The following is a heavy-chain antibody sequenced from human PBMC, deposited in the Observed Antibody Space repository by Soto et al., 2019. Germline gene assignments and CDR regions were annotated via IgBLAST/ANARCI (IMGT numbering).Heavy chain of an antibody. J-gene: IGHJ4*02. CDR1: NGSVSGYY. CDR3: ARWWKFSANFDY. D-gene: IGHD2-15*01. Sequence: QVQLHQWGAGLLKPSETLSLTCAVYNGSVSGYYWSWIRQPPGKGLEWIGEINHSGRTNYNPSLKSRFTISIDTSKNQFSLEVRSVTAADTAVYYCARWWKFSANFDYWGQGALVTVST. V-gene: IGHV4-34*01. CDR2: INHSGRT.